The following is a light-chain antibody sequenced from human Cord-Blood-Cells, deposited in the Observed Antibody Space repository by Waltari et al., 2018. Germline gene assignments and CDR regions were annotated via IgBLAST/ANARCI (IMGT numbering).Light chain of an antibody. V-gene: IGLV2-14*01. J-gene: IGLJ1*01. CDR2: EVS. CDR1: SSDVGGYNS. Sequence: QSALTQPASVSGYPGQSITISCTGTSSDVGGYNSVFWYQQHPGKAPKLMIYEVSNRPSGVSNRFSGSKSGNTASLTISGLQAEDEADYYCSSYTSSSTLYVFGTGTKVTVL. CDR3: SSYTSSSTLYV.